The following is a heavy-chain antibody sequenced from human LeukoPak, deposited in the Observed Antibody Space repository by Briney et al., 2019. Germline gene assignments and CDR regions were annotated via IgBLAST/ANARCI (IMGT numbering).Heavy chain of an antibody. D-gene: IGHD3-3*01. J-gene: IGHJ6*02. CDR1: GVSISSGDYY. CDR3: ARDRGYDFWSGYYRDYYYGMDV. Sequence: SQTLSLTCTVSGVSISSGDYYWSWIRQPPGKGLEWIGYIYYSGSTYYNPSLKSRVTISVDTSKNQFSLKLSSVTAADTAVYYCARDRGYDFWSGYYRDYYYGMDVWGQGTTVTVSS. CDR2: IYYSGST. V-gene: IGHV4-30-4*01.